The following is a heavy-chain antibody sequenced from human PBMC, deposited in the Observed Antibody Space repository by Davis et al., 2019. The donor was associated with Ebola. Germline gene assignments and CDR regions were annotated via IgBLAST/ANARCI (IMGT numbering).Heavy chain of an antibody. CDR2: VSFDGILK. CDR3: TRDRSAAG. CDR1: GFTFSSYV. Sequence: PGGSLRLSCAASGFTFSSYVMHWVRQAPGKGLEWVAVVSFDGILKYYADTVKGRFTISRDNAKNSLYLQMSSLRVEDTAVYYCTRDRSAAGWGQGTLVTVSS. J-gene: IGHJ4*02. V-gene: IGHV3-30*03. D-gene: IGHD6-13*01.